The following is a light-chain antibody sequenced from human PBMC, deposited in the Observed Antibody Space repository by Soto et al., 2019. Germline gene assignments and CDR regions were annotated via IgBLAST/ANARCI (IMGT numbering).Light chain of an antibody. Sequence: DIVMTQSPDSLAVSLGERATINCKSSQSILYTSNNKNYLAWYQQKPGQPPKLLVYWASTRESGVPDRFSGSGSGTDFTLTISRLQAEDVAVYYCQQYYNTLITFGQGTRLEIK. V-gene: IGKV4-1*01. CDR2: WAS. J-gene: IGKJ5*01. CDR3: QQYYNTLIT. CDR1: QSILYTSNNKNY.